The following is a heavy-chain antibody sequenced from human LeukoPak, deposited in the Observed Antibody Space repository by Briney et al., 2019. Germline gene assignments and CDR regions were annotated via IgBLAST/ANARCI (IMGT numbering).Heavy chain of an antibody. CDR2: ISPYNGDT. J-gene: IGHJ6*03. CDR3: ARGPSFSNSLYYYYYYMDV. V-gene: IGHV1-18*01. D-gene: IGHD4-11*01. Sequence: GASVTVSCTASGYTFTTYGISWVRQAPGQGLDWVGWISPYNGDTNYAQKLQGRVTMTTATSTSTAYMELRSLRADDTAVYFCARGPSFSNSLYYYYYYMDVWAKGTAVTVSS. CDR1: GYTFTTYG.